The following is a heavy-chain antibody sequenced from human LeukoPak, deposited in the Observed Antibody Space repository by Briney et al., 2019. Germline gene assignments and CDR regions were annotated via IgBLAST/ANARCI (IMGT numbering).Heavy chain of an antibody. Sequence: SETLSLTCTVSGASISSYYWSWIRQPPGKGLEWIGYISYSGSTNYNPSLKSRVTISADTSKNQVSLTLSSVTAADTAVYYCARHPELYFFDYWGQGTPVTVSS. V-gene: IGHV4-59*08. CDR2: ISYSGST. J-gene: IGHJ4*02. CDR3: ARHPELYFFDY. D-gene: IGHD3-10*01. CDR1: GASISSYY.